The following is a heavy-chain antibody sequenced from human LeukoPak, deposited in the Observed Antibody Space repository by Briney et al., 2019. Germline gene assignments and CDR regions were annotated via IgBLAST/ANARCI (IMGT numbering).Heavy chain of an antibody. CDR1: TFTFSRYW. CDR3: ARHLDCGGDCSPSSGYYMDV. Sequence: GGSLRLSCAVSTFTFSRYWMHWVRQAPGKGLEWVSSISSSSSYIYYADSVKGRFTISRDNAKNSLYLQMNSLRAEDTAVYYCARHLDCGGDCSPSSGYYMDVWGKGTTVTVSS. V-gene: IGHV3-21*01. CDR2: ISSSSSYI. J-gene: IGHJ6*03. D-gene: IGHD2-21*01.